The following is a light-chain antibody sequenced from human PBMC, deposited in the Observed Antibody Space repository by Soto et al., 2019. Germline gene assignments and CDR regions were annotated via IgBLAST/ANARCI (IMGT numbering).Light chain of an antibody. CDR3: QKHNSAPFT. CDR1: QGIGNY. V-gene: IGKV1-27*01. J-gene: IGKJ3*01. Sequence: DIQMTQSPSSLSASVGDRVTITCRASQGIGNYLAWYQQKPGKVPKLLIYAASTLQLGIPSRFSGSGSGTDVTLTISSLQPEDVATYYCQKHNSAPFTFGPGTRVDIK. CDR2: AAS.